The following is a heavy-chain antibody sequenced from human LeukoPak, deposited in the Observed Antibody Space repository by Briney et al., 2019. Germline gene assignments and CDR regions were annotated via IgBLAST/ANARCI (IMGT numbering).Heavy chain of an antibody. CDR3: ASDRVLDYYDSSGYYPDY. Sequence: PGGSLRLSCAASGFTFSSYGMHWVRQAPGKGLEWVAVIWYDGSNKYYADSVKGRFTISRDNSKNTLYLQMNSLRAEDTAVYYCASDRVLDYYDSSGYYPDYWGQGTLVTVSS. V-gene: IGHV3-33*01. CDR1: GFTFSSYG. CDR2: IWYDGSNK. J-gene: IGHJ4*02. D-gene: IGHD3-22*01.